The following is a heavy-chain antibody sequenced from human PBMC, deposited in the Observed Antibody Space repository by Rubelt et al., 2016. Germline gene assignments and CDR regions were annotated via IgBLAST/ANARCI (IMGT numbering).Heavy chain of an antibody. CDR3: ARPTGASSASGNFLV. J-gene: IGHJ4*02. CDR2: FFHDGST. D-gene: IGHD3-10*01. Sequence: QVQLQESGPGLVKPSETLSLTCTVSGYSINNGYYWGWIRQPPGKGLEWIASFFHDGSTKYNPSLKSRVTLAKDGSTNQFCLNLTSGAAAGTAVYYCARPTGASSASGNFLVWGQGTLVTVSS. V-gene: IGHV4-38-2*02. CDR1: GYSINNGYY.